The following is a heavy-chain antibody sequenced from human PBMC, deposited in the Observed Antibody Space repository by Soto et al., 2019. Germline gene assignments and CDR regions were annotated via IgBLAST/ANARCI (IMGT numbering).Heavy chain of an antibody. CDR3: ATGGYSGYWFDP. CDR2: FDPEDGET. J-gene: IGHJ5*02. CDR1: GYTLTELS. Sequence: ASVKVSCKVSGYTLTELSMHWVRQAPGKGLEWMGGFDPEDGETIYAQKFQGRVTMTEDTSTDTAYMELSSLRSEDTAVYYCATGGYSGYWFDPWGQGTLVTVSS. D-gene: IGHD5-12*01. V-gene: IGHV1-24*01.